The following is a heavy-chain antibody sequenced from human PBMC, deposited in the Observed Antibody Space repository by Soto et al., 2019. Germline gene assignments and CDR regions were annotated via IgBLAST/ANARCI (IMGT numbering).Heavy chain of an antibody. Sequence: PSETLSLTCTVSGGSISSGDYYWSWIRQPPGKGLEWIGYIYYSGSTYYNPSLKSRVTISVDTSKNQFSLKLSSVTAAGTAVYYCARGATVAGVYYFDYWGQGTLVTVSS. CDR1: GGSISSGDYY. CDR3: ARGATVAGVYYFDY. CDR2: IYYSGST. V-gene: IGHV4-30-4*01. D-gene: IGHD6-19*01. J-gene: IGHJ4*02.